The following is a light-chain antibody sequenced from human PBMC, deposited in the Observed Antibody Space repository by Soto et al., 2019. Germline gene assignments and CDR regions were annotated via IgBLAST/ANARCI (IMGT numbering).Light chain of an antibody. Sequence: DIQMTQSPSSLSASVGDRVTITCRASQSISSYLNWYQQKPGKAPKLLIYAASSLQSGVPSRFSGSGSGTDFTLTISSLQPEDFATYYYQQSYSPPFAFGPGTKVDIK. CDR1: QSISSY. J-gene: IGKJ3*01. V-gene: IGKV1-39*01. CDR3: QQSYSPPFA. CDR2: AAS.